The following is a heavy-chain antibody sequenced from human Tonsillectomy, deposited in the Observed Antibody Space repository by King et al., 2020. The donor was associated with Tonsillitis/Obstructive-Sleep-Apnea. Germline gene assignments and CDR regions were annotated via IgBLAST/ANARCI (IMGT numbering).Heavy chain of an antibody. CDR1: GFTFSSYA. Sequence: VQLVESGGGVVQPGRSLRLSCAASGFTFSSYAMHWVRQAPGKGLEWVAVVSYDGTNKYYADSVKGRFTISRDNSKNTLFLQMNSLRAEDTAVYYCARVRTPSYYDSSATGGVMDVWGQETTVTVSS. CDR3: ARVRTPSYYDSSATGGVMDV. CDR2: VSYDGTNK. D-gene: IGHD3-22*01. J-gene: IGHJ6*02. V-gene: IGHV3-30*04.